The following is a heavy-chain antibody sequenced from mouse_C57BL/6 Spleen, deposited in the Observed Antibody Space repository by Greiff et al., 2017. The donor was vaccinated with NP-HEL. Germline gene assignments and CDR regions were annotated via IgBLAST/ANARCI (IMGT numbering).Heavy chain of an antibody. J-gene: IGHJ3*01. CDR3: AREDYVFAY. CDR2: ISYDGSN. D-gene: IGHD2-4*01. CDR1: GYSITSGYY. Sequence: ESGPGLVKPSQSLSLTCSVTGYSITSGYYWNWIRQFPGNKLEWMGYISYDGSNNYNPSLKNRISITRDTSKNQFFLKLNSVTTEDTATYYYAREDYVFAYWGQGTLVTVSA. V-gene: IGHV3-6*01.